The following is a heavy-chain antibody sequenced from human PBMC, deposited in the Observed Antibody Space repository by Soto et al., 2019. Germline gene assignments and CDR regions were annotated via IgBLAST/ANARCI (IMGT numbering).Heavy chain of an antibody. J-gene: IGHJ6*02. CDR2: IISSGSTT. D-gene: IGHD3-10*01. Sequence: EVQLLESGGGLIQPGGSLRLSCAASGFTISSFGMSWVRQPPGKGLEWVSGIISSGSTTYYADSVKGRFTISRDKSKNTLYLQMNSLRAEDAAVYYCAKGLGRGVGAMDVWGQGTTVTVSS. V-gene: IGHV3-23*01. CDR3: AKGLGRGVGAMDV. CDR1: GFTISSFG.